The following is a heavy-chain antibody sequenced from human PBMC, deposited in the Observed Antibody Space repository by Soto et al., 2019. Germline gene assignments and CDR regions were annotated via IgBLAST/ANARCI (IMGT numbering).Heavy chain of an antibody. CDR1: GFTFSDYY. V-gene: IGHV3-11*06. D-gene: IGHD6-19*01. CDR3: ARDRYSSRWEFDY. CDR2: ISSSSYT. Sequence: PGGSLRLSCAASGFTFSDYYMSWIRQAPGKGLEWVSYISSSSYTNYADSVKGRFTISRDNAKNSLYLQMNSLRAEDTAVYYCARDRYSSRWEFDYWGQGTLVTVSS. J-gene: IGHJ4*02.